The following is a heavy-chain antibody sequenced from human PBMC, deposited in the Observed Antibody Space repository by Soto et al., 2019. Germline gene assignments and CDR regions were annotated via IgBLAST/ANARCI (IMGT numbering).Heavy chain of an antibody. CDR2: IYYSGST. D-gene: IGHD3-10*01. CDR1: GGSISSYY. J-gene: IGHJ6*03. V-gene: IGHV4-59*08. Sequence: SETLSLTCTVSGGSISSYYWSWIRQPPGKGLEWIGYIYYSGSTNYNPSLKSRVTISVDTSKNQFSLKLSSVTAADTAVYYCARHGNGAMVRQNYYYYYMDVWGKGTTVTLSS. CDR3: ARHGNGAMVRQNYYYYYMDV.